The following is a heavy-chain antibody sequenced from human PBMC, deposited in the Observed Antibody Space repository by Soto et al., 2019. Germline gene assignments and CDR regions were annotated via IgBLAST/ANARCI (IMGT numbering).Heavy chain of an antibody. CDR2: ILHTGIT. V-gene: IGHV4-4*02. CDR3: ARTRWLKGNGMDV. D-gene: IGHD3-16*01. CDR1: GGFTSSRNW. J-gene: IGHJ6*02. Sequence: SETLSLTCAVSGGFTSSRNWWSWVRQAPGMGLEWIGEILHTGITTNYNPSLKSRVTISIDKSKNQFSLKLTSVTAADTAVYYSARTRWLKGNGMDVWGQGITVTVSS.